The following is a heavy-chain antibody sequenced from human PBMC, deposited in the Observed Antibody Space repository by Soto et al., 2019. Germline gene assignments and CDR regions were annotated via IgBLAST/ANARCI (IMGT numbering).Heavy chain of an antibody. D-gene: IGHD3-16*01. J-gene: IGHJ6*03. V-gene: IGHV3-73*01. CDR3: TRKTGIIWVDV. CDR2: IRSKANSYAT. Sequence: PGGSLRLSCAASGLTFSGSAMHWVRQASGKGLEWVGRIRSKANSYATAYAASVKGRFTISRDDSKNTAYLQMNSLKTEDTAVYYCTRKTGIIWVDVWGNGTKVTVS. CDR1: GLTFSGSA.